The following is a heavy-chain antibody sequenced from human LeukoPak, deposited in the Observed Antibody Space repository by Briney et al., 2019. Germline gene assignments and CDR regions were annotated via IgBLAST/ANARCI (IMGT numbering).Heavy chain of an antibody. CDR3: ARQMTTVTPFDY. D-gene: IGHD4-4*01. V-gene: IGHV1-18*01. CDR2: ISAYNGNT. Sequence: ASVKVSCKASGYTFTSYDINWVRQAPGQGLEWMGWISAYNGNTNYAQKLQGRVTMTTDTSTSTAYMELRSLRSDDTAVYYCARQMTTVTPFDYWGQGTLVTVSS. CDR1: GYTFTSYD. J-gene: IGHJ4*02.